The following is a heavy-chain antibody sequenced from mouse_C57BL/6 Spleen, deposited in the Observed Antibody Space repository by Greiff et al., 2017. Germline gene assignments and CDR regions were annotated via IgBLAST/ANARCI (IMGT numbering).Heavy chain of an antibody. V-gene: IGHV1-82*01. D-gene: IGHD2-5*01. Sequence: VQPQQSGPELVKPGASVKISCKASGYAFSSSWLNWVKQRPGKGLEWIGRIYPGDGDTNYNGKFKGKATLTADKSSSTAYMQLSSLTSEDSAVYFCARGGDSNYSAMDYWGQGTSVTVSS. CDR2: IYPGDGDT. J-gene: IGHJ4*01. CDR3: ARGGDSNYSAMDY. CDR1: GYAFSSSW.